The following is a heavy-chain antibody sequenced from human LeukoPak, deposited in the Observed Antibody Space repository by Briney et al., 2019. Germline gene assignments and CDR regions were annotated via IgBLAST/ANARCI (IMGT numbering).Heavy chain of an antibody. Sequence: GGSLRLSCAASGFPFSGYWMDWVRQAPGKGMEWVANINQDGSVQYYAASVRGRFTISRDNAKNSLYLQMNILRAEDTAVYYYSRSLDYLGQGALVTVSS. CDR2: INQDGSVQ. CDR3: SRSLDY. J-gene: IGHJ4*02. V-gene: IGHV3-7*01. CDR1: GFPFSGYW.